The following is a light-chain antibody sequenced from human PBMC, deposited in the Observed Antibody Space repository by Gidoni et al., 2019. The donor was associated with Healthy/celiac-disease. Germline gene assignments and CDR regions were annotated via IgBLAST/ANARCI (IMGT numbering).Light chain of an antibody. CDR3: QVWDSTSDPYV. V-gene: IGLV3-21*02. CDR1: NIGSKN. CDR2: DDT. Sequence: SYVVTQPPSVSVAPGQTATITCGGNNIGSKNVHWYQQKPGQAPVLVVYDDTNRPSGIPERFSGSNSGNTATLTISRVEAGDEADFYCQVWDSTSDPYVFGPGTKVTVL. J-gene: IGLJ1*01.